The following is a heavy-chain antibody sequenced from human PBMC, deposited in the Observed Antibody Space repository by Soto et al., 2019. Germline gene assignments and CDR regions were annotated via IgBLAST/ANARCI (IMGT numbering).Heavy chain of an antibody. V-gene: IGHV5-51*01. CDR1: GYTFANSW. Sequence: GESLKISCYGSGYTFANSWIAWVRQMPGKGLEWMGIIYPGDSDSRYSQSFQGQVTISADRSISTAFLQWTRLRASDTATYYSASRTSSFASSDTTSHFFDNWRKGTLLTVSS. J-gene: IGHJ4*02. D-gene: IGHD6-6*01. CDR3: ASRTSSFASSDTTSHFFDN. CDR2: IYPGDSDS.